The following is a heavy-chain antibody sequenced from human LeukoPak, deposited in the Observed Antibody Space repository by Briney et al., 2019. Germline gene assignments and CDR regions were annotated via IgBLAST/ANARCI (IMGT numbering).Heavy chain of an antibody. D-gene: IGHD3-22*01. CDR3: ARGRVVVASGEFDP. V-gene: IGHV3-7*01. CDR2: INENGSEK. J-gene: IGHJ5*02. Sequence: GGSLRLSCAASGFTFTRYWMSWVRQAPGKGLEWVANINENGSEKKYLDSVKGRFTISRDNAKNSLYLQMNSLRAEDTAVYYCARGRVVVASGEFDPWGQGTLVTVSS. CDR1: GFTFTRYW.